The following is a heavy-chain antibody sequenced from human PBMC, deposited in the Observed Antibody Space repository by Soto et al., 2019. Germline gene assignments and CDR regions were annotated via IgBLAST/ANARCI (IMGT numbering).Heavy chain of an antibody. CDR3: AKARRFIYPFDY. CDR2: ISGSASGT. V-gene: IGHV3-23*01. CDR1: GFAFSSYA. Sequence: EVQLLESGGGLVQPGGSLRLSCAASGFAFSSYAMSWVRQAPGKGLEWVSSISGSASGTYYADDVKGRFTSSRDNSNNTIYLQMMSLSVEDTADYYCAKARRFIYPFDYWGQGALVTDYS. D-gene: IGHD3-16*02. J-gene: IGHJ4*02.